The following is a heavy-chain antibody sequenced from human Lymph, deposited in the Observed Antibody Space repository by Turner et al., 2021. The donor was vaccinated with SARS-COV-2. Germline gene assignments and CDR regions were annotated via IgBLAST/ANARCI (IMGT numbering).Heavy chain of an antibody. D-gene: IGHD1-1*01. CDR2: FDPEDGET. CDR1: GYTLTELS. J-gene: IGHJ4*02. CDR3: ATLKSNLKILTGRYYFDF. V-gene: IGHV1-24*01. Sequence: QVQLVQSGAEVQKPGASVKVSCKVSGYTLTELSIHWVRQAPGKGLEWMGGFDPEDGETIYAQKFQGRVTMTEDTSTDTAYMELSSLRSEDTAVYYCATLKSNLKILTGRYYFDFWGQGTLVTVSS.